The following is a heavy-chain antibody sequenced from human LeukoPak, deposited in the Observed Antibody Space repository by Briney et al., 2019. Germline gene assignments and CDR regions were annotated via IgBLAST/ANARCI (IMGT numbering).Heavy chain of an antibody. CDR2: IIPIFGTA. CDR3: ANMGAVAGSFDY. Sequence: GASVKVSCKASGGTFSSYTISWVRQAPGQGLEWMGRIIPIFGTANYAQKFQGRVTITTDESTSTAYMELSSLRSEDTAVYYCANMGAVAGSFDYWGQGTLVTVSS. J-gene: IGHJ4*02. D-gene: IGHD6-19*01. CDR1: GGTFSSYT. V-gene: IGHV1-69*05.